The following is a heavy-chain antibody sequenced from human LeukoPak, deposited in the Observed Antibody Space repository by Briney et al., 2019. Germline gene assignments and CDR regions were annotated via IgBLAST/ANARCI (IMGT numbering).Heavy chain of an antibody. V-gene: IGHV1-18*01. CDR3: ASLKNSYDSSGYLVTDAFDI. CDR1: GYTFTSYG. J-gene: IGHJ3*02. CDR2: ISAYNGNT. Sequence: ASVKVSCKASGYTFTSYGISWVRQAPGQGLEGMGWISAYNGNTNYAQKLQGRVTMTTDTSTSTAYMELRSLRSDDTAVYYCASLKNSYDSSGYLVTDAFDIWGQGTMVTVSS. D-gene: IGHD3-22*01.